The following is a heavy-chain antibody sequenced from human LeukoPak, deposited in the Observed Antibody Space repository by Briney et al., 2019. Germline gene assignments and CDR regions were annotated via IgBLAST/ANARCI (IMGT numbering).Heavy chain of an antibody. CDR1: GGSISSYY. J-gene: IGHJ4*02. CDR2: IYYSGST. CDR3: ARGRLAARPVVDY. Sequence: SETLSLTCTVSGGSISSYYWSWIRQPPGKGLEWIGYIYYSGSTNYNPSLKSRVTISVDTSKNQFSLNLSSVTTADTAVYYCARGRLAARPVVDYWGQGTLVTVSS. V-gene: IGHV4-59*01. D-gene: IGHD6-6*01.